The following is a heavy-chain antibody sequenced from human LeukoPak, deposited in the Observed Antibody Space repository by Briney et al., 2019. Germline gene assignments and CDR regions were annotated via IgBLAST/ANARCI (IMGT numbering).Heavy chain of an antibody. V-gene: IGHV3-7*01. CDR3: ARVEDYDILTGFDY. CDR1: GFTFSSYW. J-gene: IGHJ4*02. Sequence: GGSLRLSCAASGFTFSSYWMSWVRQAPGKGLEWVANIKQDGSEKYYVGSVKGRFTISRDDAKNSLYLQMNSLRAEDTAVYYCARVEDYDILTGFDYWGQGTLVTVSS. CDR2: IKQDGSEK. D-gene: IGHD3-9*01.